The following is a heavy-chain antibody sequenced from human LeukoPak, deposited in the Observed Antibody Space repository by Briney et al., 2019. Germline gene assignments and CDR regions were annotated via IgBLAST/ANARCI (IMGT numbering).Heavy chain of an antibody. Sequence: GGSLRLSCAASGFTFSRYAMSWVRQAPGKGLEWVSAISGSGGSTYYADSVKGRFTISRDNSKNTLYLQMNSLRAEDTAVYYCANDHSYYYDSSGYFDYWGQGTLATVSS. J-gene: IGHJ4*02. CDR1: GFTFSRYA. CDR2: ISGSGGST. CDR3: ANDHSYYYDSSGYFDY. V-gene: IGHV3-23*01. D-gene: IGHD3-22*01.